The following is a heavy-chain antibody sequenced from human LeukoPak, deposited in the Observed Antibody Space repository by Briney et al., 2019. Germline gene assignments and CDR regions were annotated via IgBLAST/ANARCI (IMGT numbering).Heavy chain of an antibody. D-gene: IGHD6-19*01. CDR1: GFTFSNYA. CDR3: EVGRGWYGDY. Sequence: GGSLRLSCAASGFTFSNYAMSWVRQAPGKGLEWVSAISGSGGSIYYADSVKGRFTISRDNSKNTLYLQMNSLRVEDTAVYYCEVGRGWYGDYWGQGTLVTVSS. CDR2: ISGSGGSI. V-gene: IGHV3-23*01. J-gene: IGHJ4*02.